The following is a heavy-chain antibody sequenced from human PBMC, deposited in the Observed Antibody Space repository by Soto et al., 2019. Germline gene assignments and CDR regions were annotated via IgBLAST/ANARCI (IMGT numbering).Heavy chain of an antibody. CDR3: ASGGPRYYYDSSGYWPFDY. CDR1: GFTFSSYG. CDR2: IWYDGSNK. D-gene: IGHD3-22*01. Sequence: GGSLRLSCASSGFTFSSYGMHWVRQAPGEGLEWVAVIWYDGSNKYYADSVKGRFTISRDNSKNTLYLQMNSLRAEDTAVYYCASGGPRYYYDSSGYWPFDYWGQGT. V-gene: IGHV3-33*01. J-gene: IGHJ4*02.